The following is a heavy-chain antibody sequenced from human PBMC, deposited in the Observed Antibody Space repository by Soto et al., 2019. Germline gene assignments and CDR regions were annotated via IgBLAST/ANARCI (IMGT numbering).Heavy chain of an antibody. Sequence: GSGPTLVNPTETLTLTCTVSGFSLSNARMGVSWIRQPPGKALEWLAHIFSNDEKSYSTSLKSRLTISKDTSKSQVVLTMTNMDPVDTATYYCARMWDYYDSSGYSYYYYYGMDVWGQGTTVTVSS. CDR3: ARMWDYYDSSGYSYYYYYGMDV. CDR2: IFSNDEK. CDR1: GFSLSNARMG. D-gene: IGHD3-22*01. J-gene: IGHJ6*02. V-gene: IGHV2-26*01.